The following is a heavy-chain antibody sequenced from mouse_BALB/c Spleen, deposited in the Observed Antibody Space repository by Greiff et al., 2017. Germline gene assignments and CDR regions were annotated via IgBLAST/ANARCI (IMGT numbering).Heavy chain of an antibody. V-gene: IGHV5-6-3*01. CDR3: ARDGGEYDHWFAY. CDR1: GFTFSSYG. CDR2: INSNGGST. D-gene: IGHD2-3*01. J-gene: IGHJ3*01. Sequence: EVKLVESGGGLVQPGGSLKLSCAASGFTFSSYGMSWVRQTPDKRLELVATINSNGGSTYYPDSVKGRFTISRDNAKNTMYLQMSSLKSEDTAMYYCARDGGEYDHWFAYWGQGTLVTVSA.